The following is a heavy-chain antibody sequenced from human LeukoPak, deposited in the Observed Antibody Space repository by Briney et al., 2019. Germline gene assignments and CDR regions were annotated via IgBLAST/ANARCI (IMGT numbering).Heavy chain of an antibody. Sequence: SETLSLTCTVSGGSISSYYWSWIRQPAGKGLEWIGRIYTSGSTNYNPSLKSRVTMSVDTSKNQFSLKLSSVTAADTAVYYCARDSYDFWGGYYTFDYWGQGTLVTVSS. V-gene: IGHV4-4*07. CDR2: IYTSGST. D-gene: IGHD3-3*01. J-gene: IGHJ4*02. CDR3: ARDSYDFWGGYYTFDY. CDR1: GGSISSYY.